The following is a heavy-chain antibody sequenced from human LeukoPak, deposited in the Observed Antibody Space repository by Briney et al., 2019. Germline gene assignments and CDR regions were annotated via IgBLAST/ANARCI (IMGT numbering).Heavy chain of an antibody. CDR1: GYSFTNYW. Sequence: GESLKISCKGSGYSFTNYWICLVRQMPGKGLEWMWIIYPGDSDTRYSPSFQGQVTISADKSISTAYLQWGSLKASDTAMYYCARSQGYCSGGSCLQGDWFDPWGQGTLVTVSS. CDR3: ARSQGYCSGGSCLQGDWFDP. D-gene: IGHD2-15*01. CDR2: IYPGDSDT. J-gene: IGHJ5*02. V-gene: IGHV5-51*01.